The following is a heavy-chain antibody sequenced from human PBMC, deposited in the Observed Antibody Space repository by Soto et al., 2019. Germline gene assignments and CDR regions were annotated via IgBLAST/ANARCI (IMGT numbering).Heavy chain of an antibody. V-gene: IGHV4-4*02. D-gene: IGHD1-26*01. CDR3: ARRPGYIVGANWFDP. Sequence: SETLSLTCAVSGGSISSSKWWSWVRQPPGKGLEWIGDTYHSGTTNYNPSLKSRVIISVDRSKNQFSLKVRSVTAADTAVYYCARRPGYIVGANWFDPWGQGTLVTVSS. CDR2: TYHSGTT. J-gene: IGHJ5*02. CDR1: GGSISSSKW.